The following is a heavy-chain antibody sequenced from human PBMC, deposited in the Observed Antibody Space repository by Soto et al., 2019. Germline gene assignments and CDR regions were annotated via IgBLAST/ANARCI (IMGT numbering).Heavy chain of an antibody. CDR2: ISYDGSNK. J-gene: IGHJ4*02. CDR3: ARGYSGTYPPRDY. CDR1: GFTFSSYA. V-gene: IGHV3-30-3*01. Sequence: QVQLVESGGGVVQPGRSLRLSCAASGFTFSSYAMHWVRQAPGKGLEWVALISYDGSNKYYADSVKGRFTISRDNSKNTLDLQMNSLRPDDTAVYYCARGYSGTYPPRDYWGQGTLVTVSS. D-gene: IGHD1-26*01.